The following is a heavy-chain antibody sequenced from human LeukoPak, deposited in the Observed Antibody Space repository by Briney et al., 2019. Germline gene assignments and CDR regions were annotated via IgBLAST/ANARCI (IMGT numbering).Heavy chain of an antibody. CDR2: INPNSGGT. CDR3: ATLGYCSSTSCATVP. CDR1: GYTFSGSY. D-gene: IGHD2-2*01. J-gene: IGHJ5*02. V-gene: IGHV1-2*02. Sequence: ASVKVSCKASGYTFSGSYIHWVRQAPGQGLEWMGWINPNSGGTNYAQKFQGRVTMTRDTSISTAYMELSRLRSDDTAVYYCATLGYCSSTSCATVPWGQGTLVTVSS.